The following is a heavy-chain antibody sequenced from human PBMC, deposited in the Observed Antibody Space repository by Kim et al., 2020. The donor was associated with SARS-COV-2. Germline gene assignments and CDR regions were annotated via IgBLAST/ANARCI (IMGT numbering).Heavy chain of an antibody. D-gene: IGHD4-4*01. CDR3: ARGPYSDYFDY. V-gene: IGHV4-30-2*01. Sequence: TYYTPALKSRLPISMDRSRNRFSLTLTSVTAADTAVYYCARGPYSDYFDYWGQGTLVAVSS. J-gene: IGHJ4*02. CDR2: T.